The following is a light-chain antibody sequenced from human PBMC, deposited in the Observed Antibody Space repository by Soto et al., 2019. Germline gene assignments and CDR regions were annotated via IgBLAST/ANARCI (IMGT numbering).Light chain of an antibody. CDR2: EVT. J-gene: IGLJ3*02. CDR1: SSDVGGYNY. V-gene: IGLV2-8*01. CDR3: SSYAASNDFYFV. Sequence: QSALTQPPSASGSPGQSFTISCTGTSSDVGGYNYVSWYQQYPGRGPKLLIYEVTKRPSGVPDRFSGSKSGNTASLTVSGLQAEVEGDYYCSSYAASNDFYFVFGGGTKLTVL.